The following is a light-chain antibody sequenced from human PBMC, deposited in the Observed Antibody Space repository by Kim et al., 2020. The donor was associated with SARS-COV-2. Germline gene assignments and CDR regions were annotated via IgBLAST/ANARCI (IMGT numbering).Light chain of an antibody. CDR1: QSVSSN. V-gene: IGKV3-15*01. CDR3: QKYNNWPPYT. Sequence: VSPGERATRSCRASQSVSSNFAWYQQKPGQAPRLLIYGASTRATGIPARFSGSGSGTEFTLTISSLQSEDFAVYNCQKYNNWPPYTFGQGNKLEIK. J-gene: IGKJ2*01. CDR2: GAS.